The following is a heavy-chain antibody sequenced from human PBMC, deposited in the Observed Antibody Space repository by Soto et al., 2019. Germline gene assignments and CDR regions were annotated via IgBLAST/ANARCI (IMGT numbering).Heavy chain of an antibody. CDR2: IYDSDST. CDR1: GGSIISGDSY. D-gene: IGHD2-2*01. V-gene: IGHV4-30-4*01. CDR3: ARSVEPAASYYYAMDV. J-gene: IGHJ6*02. Sequence: PSETLSLTCTVSGGSIISGDSYWSWIRRPPGKGLEWIGYIYDSDSTYYNPSLKSRITISVDTSKNQFSLKLNSVTAADTAVYYCARSVEPAASYYYAMDVWGQGTTVTVSS.